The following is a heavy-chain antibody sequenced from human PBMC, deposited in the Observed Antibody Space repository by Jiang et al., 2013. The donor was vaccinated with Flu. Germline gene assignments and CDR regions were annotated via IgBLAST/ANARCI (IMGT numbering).Heavy chain of an antibody. D-gene: IGHD6-13*01. CDR1: GYTFTSYY. CDR3: ARDLTIAAAGTGVGC. V-gene: IGHV1-46*01. J-gene: IGHJ4*02. CDR2: INPSGGST. Sequence: SVKVSCKASGYTFTSYYMHWVRQAPGQGLEWMGIINPSGGSTSYAQKFQGRVTMTRDTSTSTVYMELSSLRSEDTAVYYCARDLTIAAAGTGVGCWGQGTLVTVSS.